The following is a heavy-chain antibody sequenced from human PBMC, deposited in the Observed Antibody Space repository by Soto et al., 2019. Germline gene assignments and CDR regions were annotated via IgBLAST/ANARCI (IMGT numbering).Heavy chain of an antibody. Sequence: QVQLVESGGGVVQPGRSLRLSCAASGFTFSDYGMHWVRQAPGKGLEWVAVIWYDGSNKYYADSVKGRFTISRDNFKNTLYLQMNSLRAEDTAVYYCARDRAAGTTSLFDPWGQGTRVTVSS. CDR1: GFTFSDYG. D-gene: IGHD1-7*01. V-gene: IGHV3-33*01. CDR2: IWYDGSNK. CDR3: ARDRAAGTTSLFDP. J-gene: IGHJ5*02.